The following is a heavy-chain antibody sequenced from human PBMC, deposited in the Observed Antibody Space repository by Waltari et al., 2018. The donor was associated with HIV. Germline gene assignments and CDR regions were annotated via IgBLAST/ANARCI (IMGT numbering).Heavy chain of an antibody. CDR1: GFTFGNHW. Sequence: EVQLVESGGGLVQPGGSLRPSCGASGFTFGNHWMHWVRQAPGKGLVWVSHIKSDGSDITYADSVKGRFTISRDNAKNTLYLQMTSLRAEDTAVYYCADPFADLDLWGRGTLVTVSS. V-gene: IGHV3-74*01. CDR3: ADPFADLDL. CDR2: IKSDGSDI. J-gene: IGHJ2*01.